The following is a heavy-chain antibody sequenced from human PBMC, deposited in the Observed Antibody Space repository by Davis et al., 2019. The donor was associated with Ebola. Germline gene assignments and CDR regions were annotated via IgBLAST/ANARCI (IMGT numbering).Heavy chain of an antibody. V-gene: IGHV4-59*01. CDR3: ARGRFLEWAIDY. D-gene: IGHD3-3*01. CDR1: GGSTSSYY. J-gene: IGHJ4*02. CDR2: IYYSGST. Sequence: SETLSLTCTVSGGSTSSYYWRWIRQPPGKGLEWIGYIYYSGSTNYNPSLKSRVTISVDTSKNQFSLKLSSVTAADTAVYYCARGRFLEWAIDYWSQGTLVTVSS.